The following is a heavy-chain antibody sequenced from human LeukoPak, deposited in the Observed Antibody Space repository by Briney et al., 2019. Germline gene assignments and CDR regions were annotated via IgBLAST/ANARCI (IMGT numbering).Heavy chain of an antibody. CDR1: GFTFSPYA. Sequence: GGSLRLSCAASGFTFSPYALNWVRQAPGKGLEWVSGISGNGGSTHYADSVKGRFTISRDNSDNTLYLQMDSLRVDDTAVYFCACAQRGTPLPISYYYYAMDVWGQGTTVSVSS. D-gene: IGHD1-1*01. CDR2: ISGNGGST. CDR3: ACAQRGTPLPISYYYYAMDV. J-gene: IGHJ6*02. V-gene: IGHV3-23*01.